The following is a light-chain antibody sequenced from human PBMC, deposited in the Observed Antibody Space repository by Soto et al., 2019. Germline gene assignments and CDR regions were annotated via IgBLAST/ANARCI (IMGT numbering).Light chain of an antibody. CDR3: QQYVTSPPT. CDR2: GAS. J-gene: IGKJ2*01. V-gene: IGKV3-20*01. Sequence: EMLLTQSPDTLSLSPGQRATLSCRASQSVSKNYLAWYQQKLGQAPRLLIYGASSRVAGVPDRFSGSGSGTDFTLTVSRLEPEDFAVFYCQQYVTSPPTFGQGTLLEIK. CDR1: QSVSKNY.